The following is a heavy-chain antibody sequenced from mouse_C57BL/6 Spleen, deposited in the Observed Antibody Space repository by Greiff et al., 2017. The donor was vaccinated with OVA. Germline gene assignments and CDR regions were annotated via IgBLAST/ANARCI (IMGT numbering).Heavy chain of an antibody. CDR1: GYTFTSYW. D-gene: IGHD2-5*01. Sequence: QVQLQQPGAELVKPGASVQLSCKASGYTFTSYWMHWVKQRPGQGLEWIGMIHPNSGSTNYNEKFKSKATLTVDKSSSTAYMQLSSLTSEDSAVYYCARWGYYSNYEFAYWGQGTLVTVSA. J-gene: IGHJ3*01. CDR2: IHPNSGST. CDR3: ARWGYYSNYEFAY. V-gene: IGHV1-64*01.